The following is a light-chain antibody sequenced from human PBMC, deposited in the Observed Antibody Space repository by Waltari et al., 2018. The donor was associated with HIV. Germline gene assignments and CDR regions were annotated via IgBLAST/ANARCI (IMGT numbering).Light chain of an antibody. J-gene: IGLJ2*01. CDR2: GTN. Sequence: QSVLTQPPSVSGAPGQRVTISCTGSSPNIGAGYDVHWYQQVPGTAPKLGIYGTNRRPTGVADRFSASNPGASPSLAATELQAEDEADYYCQSYDSSLTGSVFGEGTKLPVL. CDR1: SPNIGAGYD. V-gene: IGLV1-40*01. CDR3: QSYDSSLTGSV.